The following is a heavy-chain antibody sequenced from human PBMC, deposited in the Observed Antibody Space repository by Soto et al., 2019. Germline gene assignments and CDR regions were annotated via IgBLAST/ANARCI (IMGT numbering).Heavy chain of an antibody. Sequence: SETLSLTCAVSGGSISSGGYSWSWIRQPPGKGLEWIGYIYYSGSTYYNPSLKSRVTISVDTSKNQFSLKLSSVTAADTAVYYCARDAPVYDFWSGYFEPSYYFDYWGQGTLVTVSS. V-gene: IGHV4-30-2*05. CDR1: GGSISSGGYS. D-gene: IGHD3-3*01. CDR2: IYYSGST. J-gene: IGHJ4*02. CDR3: ARDAPVYDFWSGYFEPSYYFDY.